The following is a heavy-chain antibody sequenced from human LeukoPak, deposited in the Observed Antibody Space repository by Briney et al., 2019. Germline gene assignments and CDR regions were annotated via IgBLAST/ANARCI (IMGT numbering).Heavy chain of an antibody. CDR2: ISSSSSYI. V-gene: IGHV3-21*05. CDR3: AREFVRYCSSTSCYLRGYYYMDV. J-gene: IGHJ6*03. CDR1: GFTFSSYE. D-gene: IGHD2-2*01. Sequence: GGSLRLSCAASGFTFSSYEMNWVRQAPGKGLEWVSYISSSSSYIYYADSVKGRFTISRDNAKNSLYLQMNSLRAEDTAVYYCAREFVRYCSSTSCYLRGYYYMDVWGKGTTVTVSS.